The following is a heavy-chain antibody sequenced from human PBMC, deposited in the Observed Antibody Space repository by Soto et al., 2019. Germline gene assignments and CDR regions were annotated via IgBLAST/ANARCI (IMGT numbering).Heavy chain of an antibody. D-gene: IGHD4-17*01. V-gene: IGHV4-59*08. Sequence: PSETLSLTCTVSGGSISSYYWSWIRQPPGKGLEWIGYIYYSGSTNYNPSLKSRVTISVDTSKNQFSLKLSSVTAADTAVYYCARQFGYGPPATVTTYYYYYMDVWGKGTTVTVSS. CDR1: GGSISSYY. J-gene: IGHJ6*03. CDR2: IYYSGST. CDR3: ARQFGYGPPATVTTYYYYYMDV.